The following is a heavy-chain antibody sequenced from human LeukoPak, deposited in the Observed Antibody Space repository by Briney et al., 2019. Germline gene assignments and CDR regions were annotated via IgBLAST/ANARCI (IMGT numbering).Heavy chain of an antibody. V-gene: IGHV5-51*01. Sequence: GESLKTSCKGSGYSFTSYWIGWVRQMPGKGLEWMGIIYPGDSDTRYSPSFQGQVTISADKSISTAYLQWSSLKASDTAMYYCARRIGYCSGGSCYDNWFDPWGQGTLVTVSS. CDR3: ARRIGYCSGGSCYDNWFDP. J-gene: IGHJ5*02. CDR1: GYSFTSYW. CDR2: IYPGDSDT. D-gene: IGHD2-15*01.